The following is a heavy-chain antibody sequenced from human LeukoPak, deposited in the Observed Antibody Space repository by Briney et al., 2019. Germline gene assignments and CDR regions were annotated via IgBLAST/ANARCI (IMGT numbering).Heavy chain of an antibody. J-gene: IGHJ5*02. D-gene: IGHD3-10*01. Sequence: GASVKVSCKASGYTFTGYYIHWVRPAPGQGLECMGWINPNSGGTNYAQKFQGRVTMTRDTSISTAYMELSRLRSDDTAVYYRARGGSGSYFSWLDPWGQGTLVTVSS. CDR2: INPNSGGT. V-gene: IGHV1-2*02. CDR1: GYTFTGYY. CDR3: ARGGSGSYFSWLDP.